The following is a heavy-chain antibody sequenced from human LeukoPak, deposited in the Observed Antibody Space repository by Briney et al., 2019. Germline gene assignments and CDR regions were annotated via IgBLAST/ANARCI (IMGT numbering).Heavy chain of an antibody. CDR1: GYSFTSYW. Sequence: GESPKISCKGSGYSFTSYWIGWVRQMPGKGLEWMGIIYPGDSDTRYSPSFQGQVTISADKSISTAYLQWSSLKASDTAMYYCARSPTTVTNYYYGMDVWGQGTTVTVSS. D-gene: IGHD4-17*01. V-gene: IGHV5-51*01. CDR2: IYPGDSDT. CDR3: ARSPTTVTNYYYGMDV. J-gene: IGHJ6*02.